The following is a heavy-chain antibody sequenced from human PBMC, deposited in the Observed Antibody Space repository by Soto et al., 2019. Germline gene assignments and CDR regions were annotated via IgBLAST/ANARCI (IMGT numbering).Heavy chain of an antibody. Sequence: EVQLVESGGGLVQPGGSLRLPCEAPPLTFSTYSMNWAGQAPGRGLEWVSYISSTGDNIYYADSVKGRFTISRDNAKNSLYLQMNSLRVDDTAVYYCARSRWDYWGQGTLVTVSS. V-gene: IGHV3-48*01. CDR2: ISSTGDNI. J-gene: IGHJ4*02. CDR1: PLTFSTYS. D-gene: IGHD2-15*01. CDR3: ARSRWDY.